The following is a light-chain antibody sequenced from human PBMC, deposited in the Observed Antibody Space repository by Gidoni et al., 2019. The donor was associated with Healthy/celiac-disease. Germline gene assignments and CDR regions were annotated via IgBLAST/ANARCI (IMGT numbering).Light chain of an antibody. CDR2: YVS. V-gene: IGLV2-14*01. Sequence: SPLTPPASVPGSPGQSLTISCTGTSIDVGGYNYVPWYQRHPAKSPKLMIYYVSNRPSVVSNRFSGSKSGNTASLTISGLQAEDEADYYCSSYTSSSTLGYVFGTGTKVTVL. CDR3: SSYTSSSTLGYV. J-gene: IGLJ1*01. CDR1: SIDVGGYNY.